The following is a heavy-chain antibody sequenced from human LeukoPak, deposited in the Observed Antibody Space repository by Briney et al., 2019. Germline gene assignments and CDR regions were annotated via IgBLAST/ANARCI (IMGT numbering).Heavy chain of an antibody. CDR1: GFTFNSYP. CDR2: ISYDGSTK. CDR3: ARDSHKYCSSNGCFERGTYYHYYYMDV. D-gene: IGHD2-2*01. Sequence: PGGSLRLSCSASGFTFNSYPMHWVRQAPGKGLEWVAVISYDGSTKYYADSVRGRFTVSRDNSDNTLYLQVHSLTTDDTALYYCARDSHKYCSSNGCFERGTYYHYYYMDVWGIGTTVTVS. J-gene: IGHJ6*03. V-gene: IGHV3-30*04.